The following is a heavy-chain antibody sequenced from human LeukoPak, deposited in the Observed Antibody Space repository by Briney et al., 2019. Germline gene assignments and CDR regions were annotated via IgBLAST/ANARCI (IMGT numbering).Heavy chain of an antibody. CDR1: GGYIITSGHY. D-gene: IGHD4-23*01. CDR3: ARERSSSGGHSWFDP. J-gene: IGHJ5*02. CDR2: IYYTGVT. Sequence: SETLSLTCTVSGGYIITSGHYWGWIRQPPGKGLEWIGSIYYTGVTSTNPFFRSRMSISVDTSKSQFSLNLTSVTAADAAVYYCARERSSSGGHSWFDPWGQGTLVTVSS. V-gene: IGHV4-39*07.